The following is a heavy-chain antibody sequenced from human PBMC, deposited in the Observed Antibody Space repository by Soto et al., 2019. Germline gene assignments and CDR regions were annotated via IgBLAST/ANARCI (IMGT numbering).Heavy chain of an antibody. CDR3: ASAGNDYGVYYGLDV. J-gene: IGHJ6*02. V-gene: IGHV4-31*03. D-gene: IGHD4-17*01. Sequence: QVQLQESGPGLVKPSQTLSLTCTVSGGSISSGGYYWSWIRQHPGKGLEGIGYSYYSGTTYYNPSLKSRVTISVETSKNQSSLRLSSVTAAATAVYYCASAGNDYGVYYGLDVWGQGTTVTVSS. CDR1: GGSISSGGYY. CDR2: SYYSGTT.